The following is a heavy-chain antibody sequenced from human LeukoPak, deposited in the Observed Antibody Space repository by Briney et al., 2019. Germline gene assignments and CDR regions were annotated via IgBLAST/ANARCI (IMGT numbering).Heavy chain of an antibody. J-gene: IGHJ3*02. CDR1: GYTFNGYY. CDR2: INPNSGVT. Sequence: ASVKVSCKASGYTFNGYYLHWVRQAPGQGLEWMGWINPNSGVTKFAQQFQGRVTMTWDTSVSTAYMELSWLTSDDTAMYYCARFGVVTNDAFDIWGQGTMVTISS. D-gene: IGHD3-3*01. CDR3: ARFGVVTNDAFDI. V-gene: IGHV1-2*02.